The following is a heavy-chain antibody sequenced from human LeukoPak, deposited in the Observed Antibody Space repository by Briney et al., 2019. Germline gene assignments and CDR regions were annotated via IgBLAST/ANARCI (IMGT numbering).Heavy chain of an antibody. CDR3: AGAVAGTYFDY. V-gene: IGHV3-74*01. J-gene: IGHJ4*02. D-gene: IGHD6-19*01. CDR2: INSDGSSI. Sequence: GGSLRLSCAASGFSFSSYSMNWVRHAPGKGLVWVSRINSDGSSISYADSVKGRFTISRDNAKNTLYLQMNSLRAEDTAVYYCAGAVAGTYFDYWGQGTLVTVSS. CDR1: GFSFSSYS.